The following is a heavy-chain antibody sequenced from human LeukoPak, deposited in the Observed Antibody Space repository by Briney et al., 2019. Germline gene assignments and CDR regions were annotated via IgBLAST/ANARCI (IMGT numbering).Heavy chain of an antibody. D-gene: IGHD3-10*01. Sequence: GGSLRLPRAASGFTFSSYSMNWVRQAPGKGREWVSYISRSSSTIYYADPVKGRFTISRDNAKNSLYLQMNSLRAEDTAVYYCARYRQSRVQVPFGELLPWGEGTLVTVSS. CDR1: GFTFSSYS. J-gene: IGHJ5*02. CDR2: ISRSSSTI. CDR3: ARYRQSRVQVPFGELLP. V-gene: IGHV3-48*01.